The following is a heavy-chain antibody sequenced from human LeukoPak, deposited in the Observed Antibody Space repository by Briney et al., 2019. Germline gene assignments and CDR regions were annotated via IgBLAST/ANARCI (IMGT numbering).Heavy chain of an antibody. J-gene: IGHJ4*02. CDR2: INWNGGST. V-gene: IGHV3-20*04. D-gene: IGHD6-19*01. CDR1: GFTFDDYG. CDR3: AKDGSGWHGKAYFDY. Sequence: GGSLRLSCAASGFTFDDYGMSWVRQAPGKGLEWVSGINWNGGSTGYADSVKGRFTISRDNAKNSLYLQMNSLRAEDTAVYYCAKDGSGWHGKAYFDYWGQGTLVTVSS.